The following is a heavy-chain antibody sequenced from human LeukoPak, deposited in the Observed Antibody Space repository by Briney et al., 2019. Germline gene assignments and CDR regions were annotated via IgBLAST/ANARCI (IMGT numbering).Heavy chain of an antibody. CDR1: GYTFTSYD. D-gene: IGHD3-9*01. CDR3: ARVDFDWLSRSYYFDY. J-gene: IGHJ4*02. V-gene: IGHV1-8*01. Sequence: ASVKVSCKASGYTFTSYDINWVRQATGQGLEWMGWMNPNSGNTGYAQKFQGRVTMTRNTSISIAYMELSSLRSEDTAVYYCARVDFDWLSRSYYFDYWGQGTLVTVSS. CDR2: MNPNSGNT.